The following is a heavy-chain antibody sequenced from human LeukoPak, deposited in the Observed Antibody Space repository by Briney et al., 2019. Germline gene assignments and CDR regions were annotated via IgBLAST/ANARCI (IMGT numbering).Heavy chain of an antibody. CDR2: ISSSSSYI. D-gene: IGHD6-19*01. Sequence: ETLSLTCTVSGGSISSSSYYWSWIRQPPGKGLEWVSSISSSSSYIYYADSVKGRFTISRDNAKNSLYLQMNSLRAEDSAVYYCARLGLSAVAIFLIDYWGQGTLVTVSS. J-gene: IGHJ4*02. V-gene: IGHV3-21*01. CDR1: GGSISSSSYY. CDR3: ARLGLSAVAIFLIDY.